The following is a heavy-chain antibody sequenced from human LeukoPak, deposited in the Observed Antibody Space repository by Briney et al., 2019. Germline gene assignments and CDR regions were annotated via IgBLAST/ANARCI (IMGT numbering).Heavy chain of an antibody. J-gene: IGHJ4*02. CDR1: GYTFTSYG. CDR2: ISAYNGNT. V-gene: IGHV1-18*01. Sequence: ASVKVSCKASGYTFTSYGISWVRQAPGQGLEWMGWISAYNGNTNYAQKLQGRVTITADESTSTAYMELSSLRSEDTAVYYCARDGRGSITMVRGVINRFDYWGQGTLVTVSS. D-gene: IGHD3-10*01. CDR3: ARDGRGSITMVRGVINRFDY.